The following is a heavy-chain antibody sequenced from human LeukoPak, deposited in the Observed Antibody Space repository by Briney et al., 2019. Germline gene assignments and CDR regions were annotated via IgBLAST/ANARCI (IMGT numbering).Heavy chain of an antibody. CDR3: ARGPHTGVNYYDSSGYYY. J-gene: IGHJ4*02. D-gene: IGHD3-22*01. CDR1: GGSISSYY. V-gene: IGHV4-34*01. CDR2: INHSGST. Sequence: PSETLSLTCTVSGGSISSYYWSWIRHPPGKGLEGIEDINHSGSTNYNPALKSRVTISVDTSKNQFPLKLSSVTAADTAVYYCARGPHTGVNYYDSSGYYYWGQGTLVTVSS.